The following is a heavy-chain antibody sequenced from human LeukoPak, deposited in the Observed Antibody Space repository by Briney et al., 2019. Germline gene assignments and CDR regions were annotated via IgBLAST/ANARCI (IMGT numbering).Heavy chain of an antibody. J-gene: IGHJ6*02. CDR1: GGLFSGYY. D-gene: IGHD3-22*01. CDR3: ARWYYYDSSGYYYRYYYYGLDV. V-gene: IGHV4-34*01. Sequence: SETLSLTCSVYGGLFSGYYWSWIRQPPGKGLEWIGEINHRGSTNYNPSLTSRVSISVDASKNQFSPKLSSVTAADTAVYYCARWYYYDSSGYYYRYYYYGLDVWGQGTTVTVSS. CDR2: INHRGST.